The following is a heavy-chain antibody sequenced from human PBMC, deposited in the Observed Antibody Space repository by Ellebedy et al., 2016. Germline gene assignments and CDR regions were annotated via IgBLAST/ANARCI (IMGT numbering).Heavy chain of an antibody. CDR1: GYTFTSYY. Sequence: ASVKVSXXASGYTFTSYYMHWVRQAPGQGLEWMGIINPSGGSTSYAQKFQGRVTMTRDTSTSTAYMELRSLRSDDTAVYYCARDSSGGSVGYWGQGTLVTVSS. CDR3: ARDSSGGSVGY. J-gene: IGHJ4*02. CDR2: INPSGGST. D-gene: IGHD2-15*01. V-gene: IGHV1-46*01.